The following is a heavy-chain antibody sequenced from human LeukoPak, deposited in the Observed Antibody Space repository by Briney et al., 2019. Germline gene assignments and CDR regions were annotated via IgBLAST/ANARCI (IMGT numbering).Heavy chain of an antibody. D-gene: IGHD2-8*02. Sequence: GGALRLSCVASPLTFSSSAMHWVRPGRGERGEGVAYIAHHGNNKYYADSVKGRFTISRDNSKGSLYLQMNSLRADDTAVYYCAKDGSWSCTDWGQGTLVRVSS. CDR2: IAHHGNNK. J-gene: IGHJ4*02. V-gene: IGHV3-30*02. CDR3: AKDGSWSCTD. CDR1: PLTFSSSA.